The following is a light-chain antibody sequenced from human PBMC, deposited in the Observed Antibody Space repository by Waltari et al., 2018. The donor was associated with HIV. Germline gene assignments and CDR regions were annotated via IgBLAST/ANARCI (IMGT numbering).Light chain of an antibody. Sequence: QSALTQPASVSGSPGQSITISCTGTSSDIGGYNYVSWYQQHPGKAPNLMIYDVSNRPSGLSNRFSGSKSGNTASLTISGLQAEDEADYYCSSYTSSSTKVFGGGTKLTVL. CDR3: SSYTSSSTKV. CDR2: DVS. V-gene: IGLV2-14*03. J-gene: IGLJ2*01. CDR1: SSDIGGYNY.